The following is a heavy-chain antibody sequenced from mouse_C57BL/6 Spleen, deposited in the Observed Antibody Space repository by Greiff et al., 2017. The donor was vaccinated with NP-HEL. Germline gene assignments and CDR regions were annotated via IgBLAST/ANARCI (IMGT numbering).Heavy chain of an antibody. Sequence: QVQLQQPGAELVKPGASVKLSCKASGYTFTSYWMQWVKQRPGQGLEWIGEIDPSDSYTNYNQKFKGKATLTVDTSSSTAYMQLSSLTSEDSAVYYCARGQLSPYYFDYWGQGTTLTVSS. CDR3: ARGQLSPYYFDY. V-gene: IGHV1-50*01. D-gene: IGHD3-2*02. CDR1: GYTFTSYW. CDR2: IDPSDSYT. J-gene: IGHJ2*01.